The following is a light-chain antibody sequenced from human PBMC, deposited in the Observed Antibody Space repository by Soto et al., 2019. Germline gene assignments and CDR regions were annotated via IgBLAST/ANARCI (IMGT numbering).Light chain of an antibody. J-gene: IGKJ1*01. V-gene: IGKV3-15*01. CDR1: QSVRSN. CDR3: QHYNNWPPWT. Sequence: EIVMTQSPATLSVSPGERATLSCEACQSVRSNIAWYQQKPGQAPRLLIYGASTRATGVPARFSGSGSGTEFTLTISSLQSEDFAVYYCQHYNNWPPWTFGQGTKVEIK. CDR2: GAS.